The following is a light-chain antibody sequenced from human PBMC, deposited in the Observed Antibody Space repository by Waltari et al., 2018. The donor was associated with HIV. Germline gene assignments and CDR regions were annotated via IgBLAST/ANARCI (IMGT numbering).Light chain of an antibody. V-gene: IGLV3-1*01. CDR2: QDT. Sequence: SYEVTQPPSVSVSPGQTATITCSADKLGHKFSSWYQQRPGQAPKLVISQDTKRPSGVPERFSAFTSGNTATLTISGAQPMDEADYYCQAWDTSNVVFGGGTKLTVL. J-gene: IGLJ2*01. CDR3: QAWDTSNVV. CDR1: KLGHKF.